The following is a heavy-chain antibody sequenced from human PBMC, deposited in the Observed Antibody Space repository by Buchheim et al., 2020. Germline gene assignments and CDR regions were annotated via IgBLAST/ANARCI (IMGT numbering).Heavy chain of an antibody. CDR2: IYYSGST. J-gene: IGHJ5*02. CDR3: ARGSPSFYDILTGYHNNWFDP. CDR1: GGSISSGGYY. D-gene: IGHD3-9*01. V-gene: IGHV4-31*03. Sequence: QVQLQESGPGLVKPSQTLSLTCTVSGGSISSGGYYWSWIRQHPGKGLEWIGYIYYSGSTYYNPSLKSRVTISVDTSKNQFSLKLSSVTAADTAVYYCARGSPSFYDILTGYHNNWFDPWGQGTL.